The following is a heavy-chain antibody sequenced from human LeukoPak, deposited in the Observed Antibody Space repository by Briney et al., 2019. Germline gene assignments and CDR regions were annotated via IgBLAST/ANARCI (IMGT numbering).Heavy chain of an antibody. Sequence: PSQTLSLTCTVSGGSISSDSYSWSWIRQPAGKELEFIGRLFTSGNTNYNPSLKSRVTISLDTSKNQFSLMLRSVTAADTAVYYCAGSVVRGLIDYWGQGTLVTVSS. CDR2: LFTSGNT. D-gene: IGHD3-10*01. J-gene: IGHJ4*02. CDR3: AGSVVRGLIDY. V-gene: IGHV4-61*02. CDR1: GGSISSDSYS.